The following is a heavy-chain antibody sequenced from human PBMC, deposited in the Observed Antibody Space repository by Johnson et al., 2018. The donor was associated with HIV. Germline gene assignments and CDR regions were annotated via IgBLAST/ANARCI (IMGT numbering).Heavy chain of an antibody. CDR2: ISYDGRNT. J-gene: IGHJ3*02. Sequence: QVQVVESGGGVVQPGRSLRLSCAASGFTFSSYAMHWVRQAPGNGLEWVAVISYDGRNTYYADSVKGRFTISRDNSKNTLYLQMNSLRAEDTAVYYCASILVVAAQEADAFDIWGQGTMVTVSS. D-gene: IGHD2-15*01. V-gene: IGHV3-30-3*01. CDR1: GFTFSSYA. CDR3: ASILVVAAQEADAFDI.